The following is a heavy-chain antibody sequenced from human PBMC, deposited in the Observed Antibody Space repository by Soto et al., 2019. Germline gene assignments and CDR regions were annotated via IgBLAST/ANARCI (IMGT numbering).Heavy chain of an antibody. Sequence: GGSLRLSCAASGFTFSSYWMHWVRKTTGKGLVWVSRIDTYGSATRYADSVKGRFTISRDNAKNTLYLQMNTLRAEDTAVYYCARVLKSSGWDNDVFDIWGQGTMVTVSS. J-gene: IGHJ3*02. CDR1: GFTFSSYW. D-gene: IGHD6-19*01. V-gene: IGHV3-74*01. CDR3: ARVLKSSGWDNDVFDI. CDR2: IDTYGSAT.